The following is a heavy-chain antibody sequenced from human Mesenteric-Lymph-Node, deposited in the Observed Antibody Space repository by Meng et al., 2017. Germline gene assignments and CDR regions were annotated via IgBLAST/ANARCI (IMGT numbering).Heavy chain of an antibody. Sequence: QGQLQQVGAGLLKPSETLSLTCAGYGGSFSGYYWSWIRQPPGKGLEWIGEINHSGSTNYNPSLKSRVTISVDTSKNQFSLKLSSVTAADTAVYYCAREGRSHQVGVSVYWGQGNLVTVSS. CDR1: GGSFSGYY. D-gene: IGHD2-21*01. CDR2: INHSGST. CDR3: AREGRSHQVGVSVY. J-gene: IGHJ4*02. V-gene: IGHV4-34*01.